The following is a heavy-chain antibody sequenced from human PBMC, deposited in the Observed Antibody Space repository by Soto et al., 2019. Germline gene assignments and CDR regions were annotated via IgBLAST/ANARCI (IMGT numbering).Heavy chain of an antibody. CDR3: GRGEETCLEHGMGV. CDR2: IIPIFGTA. J-gene: IGHJ6*01. D-gene: IGHD3-16*01. Sequence: VGQAKGQGLEWMGGIIPIFGTANYTQKFQGRVTITADESTSTAYMELSSLRSEDTAVYFCGRGEETCLEHGMGVRGEPTTV. V-gene: IGHV1-69*01.